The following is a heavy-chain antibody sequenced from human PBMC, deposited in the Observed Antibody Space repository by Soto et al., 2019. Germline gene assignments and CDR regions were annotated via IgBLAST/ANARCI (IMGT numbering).Heavy chain of an antibody. D-gene: IGHD3-10*01. CDR1: GGSISSSSYY. Sequence: QLQLQESGPGLVKPSETLSLTCTVSGGSISSSSYYWGWIRQPPGKGLEWIGSIYYSGSTYYNPSRKSLVTISVDTSKTHFSLKLSSVTAADTAVYYCATLWFGESPYWGQGTLVTVSS. CDR2: IYYSGST. J-gene: IGHJ4*02. V-gene: IGHV4-39*02. CDR3: ATLWFGESPY.